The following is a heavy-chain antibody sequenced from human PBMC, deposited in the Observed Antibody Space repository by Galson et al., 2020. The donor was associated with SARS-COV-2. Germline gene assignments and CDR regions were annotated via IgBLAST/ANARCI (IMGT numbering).Heavy chain of an antibody. CDR2: ISSSSSYI. D-gene: IGHD4-17*01. V-gene: IGHV3-21*01. CDR1: GFTFSSYS. J-gene: IGHJ6*02. CDR3: ARFPHLGDYGALYYGMDV. Sequence: GESLKISCAASGFTFSSYSMNWVRQAPGKGLEWVSSISSSSSYIYYANSVKGRFTISRDNAKNSLYLQMNSLRAEDTAVYYCARFPHLGDYGALYYGMDVWGQGTTVTVSS.